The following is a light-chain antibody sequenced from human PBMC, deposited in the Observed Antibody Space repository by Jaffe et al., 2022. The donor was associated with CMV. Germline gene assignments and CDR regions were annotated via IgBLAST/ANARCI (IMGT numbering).Light chain of an antibody. CDR1: SGSIVSNY. J-gene: IGLJ3*02. CDR2: EDR. CDR3: QSYDIGNPLWV. Sequence: NFMLTQPHSVSESPGKTVVISCTRSSGSIVSNYVQWYQQRPGSGPTTVIYEDRRRPSGVPDRFSGSIDSSSNSASLTISGLKTEDEADYYCQSYDIGNPLWVFGGGTKLTVL. V-gene: IGLV6-57*04.